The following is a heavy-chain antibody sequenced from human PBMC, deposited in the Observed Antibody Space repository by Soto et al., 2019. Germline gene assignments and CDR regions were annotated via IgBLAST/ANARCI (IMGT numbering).Heavy chain of an antibody. CDR1: GSSITTGGYY. Sequence: SETLSLTCTVSGSSITTGGYYWSWIRQLPGKGLEWIGHRYYSESTYYNPSLKSRVSISLDTSKNQFSLKLSFVTAADTAMYYCARTKCSGGSCYSWSLDYWGQGTPVTVSS. V-gene: IGHV4-31*03. CDR2: RYYSEST. J-gene: IGHJ4*02. D-gene: IGHD2-15*01. CDR3: ARTKCSGGSCYSWSLDY.